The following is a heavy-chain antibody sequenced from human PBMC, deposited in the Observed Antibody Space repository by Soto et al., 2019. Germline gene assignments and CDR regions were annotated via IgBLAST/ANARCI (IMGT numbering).Heavy chain of an antibody. CDR3: AKDKKSGAVWKKNGMDV. V-gene: IGHV3-43*01. J-gene: IGHJ6*04. D-gene: IGHD1-1*01. CDR1: GFTFDDYT. CDR2: ISWDGGST. Sequence: GGSLRLSCAASGFTFDDYTMHGVRQAPGKGLEWVSLISWDGGSTYYADSAKGRFTISRDNSKNSLYLQMNSLRTEDTALYYCAKDKKSGAVWKKNGMDVWGKGTTVTVSS.